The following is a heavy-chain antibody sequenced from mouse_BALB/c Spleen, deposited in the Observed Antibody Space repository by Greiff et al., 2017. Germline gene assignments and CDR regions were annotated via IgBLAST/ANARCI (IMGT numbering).Heavy chain of an antibody. Sequence: VQLQQSGPELVKPGASVKMSCKASGYTFTSYVMHWVKQKPGQGLEWIGYINPYNDGTKYNEKFKGKATLTSDKSSSTAYMELSSLTSEDSAVYYCGVPKYDGSSYGYFDVWGAGTTVTVSS. D-gene: IGHD1-1*01. CDR2: INPYNDGT. CDR3: GVPKYDGSSYGYFDV. CDR1: GYTFTSYV. V-gene: IGHV1-14*01. J-gene: IGHJ1*01.